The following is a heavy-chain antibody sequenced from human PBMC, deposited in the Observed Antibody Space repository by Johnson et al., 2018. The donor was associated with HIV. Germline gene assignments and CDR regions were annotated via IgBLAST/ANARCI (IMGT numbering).Heavy chain of an antibody. J-gene: IGHJ3*02. CDR3: ARPADYGDDSRDAFDI. Sequence: QVQLVESGGGVVQPGRSLRLSCAASGFTFSSYAIHWVRQAPGKGLEWVAFIRYDGSNKYYADSVKGRFTISRDNAKNSLYLQMNSLSVEDTALYYCARPADYGDDSRDAFDIWGQGTMVTVSS. D-gene: IGHD4-17*01. CDR2: IRYDGSNK. CDR1: GFTFSSYA. V-gene: IGHV3-30*04.